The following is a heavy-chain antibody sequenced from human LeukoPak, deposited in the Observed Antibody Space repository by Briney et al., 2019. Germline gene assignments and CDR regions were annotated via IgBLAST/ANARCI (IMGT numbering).Heavy chain of an antibody. CDR2: ITSGFTP. D-gene: IGHD2-15*01. V-gene: IGHV3-23*01. CDR1: GLTFSDYA. CDR3: AKDYSDSRVADVFLEY. J-gene: IGHJ4*02. Sequence: GGSLSLSCAASGLTFSDYAMSWFRQAPGKGLEWVSGITSGFTPLYADSVKGRFTISRDNCKNTFHLQLNSLRAEDTAVYYCAKDYSDSRVADVFLEYWGQGTLVTVSS.